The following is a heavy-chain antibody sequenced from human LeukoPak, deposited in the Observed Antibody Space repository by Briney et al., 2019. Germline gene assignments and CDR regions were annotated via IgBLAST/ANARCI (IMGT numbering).Heavy chain of an antibody. CDR1: GGSISSYY. CDR3: ARQGGYGDSYYFDY. Sequence: SETLSLTCTVSGGSISSYYWSWIRQPPGKGLEWIGYIYYSGSTNYNPSLKSRVTISVDTSKNQFSLKLSPVTAADTAVYYCARQGGYGDSYYFDYWGQGTLVTVSS. D-gene: IGHD5-18*01. J-gene: IGHJ4*02. V-gene: IGHV4-59*08. CDR2: IYYSGST.